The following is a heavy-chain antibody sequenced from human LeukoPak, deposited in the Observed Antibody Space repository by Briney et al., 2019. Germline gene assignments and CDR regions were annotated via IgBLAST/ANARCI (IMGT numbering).Heavy chain of an antibody. J-gene: IGHJ4*02. D-gene: IGHD3-22*01. Sequence: PGGSLRLSCAASGFTFSSYSMNWVRQAPGKGLEWVSSISSSSSYIYYADSVKGRFTISRDNAKNSLYLQMNGLRAEDTAVYYCFTPYYDSSGYHDYWGRGTLVTVSS. CDR3: FTPYYDSSGYHDY. V-gene: IGHV3-21*01. CDR2: ISSSSSYI. CDR1: GFTFSSYS.